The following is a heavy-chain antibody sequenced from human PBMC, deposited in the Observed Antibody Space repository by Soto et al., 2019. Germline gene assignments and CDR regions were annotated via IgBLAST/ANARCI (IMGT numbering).Heavy chain of an antibody. D-gene: IGHD3-10*01. V-gene: IGHV3-7*01. CDR1: GFTFSSYW. CDR3: ARDSVLPPWYGGRCFDP. J-gene: IGHJ5*02. Sequence: GGSLRLSCAASGFTFSSYWMSWVRQATGKGREWVANIKQDGSEKYYVDSVKGRFTISRDNAKNSLYLQMNRLRADDTAVYYCARDSVLPPWYGGRCFDPWGQGTLVTVSS. CDR2: IKQDGSEK.